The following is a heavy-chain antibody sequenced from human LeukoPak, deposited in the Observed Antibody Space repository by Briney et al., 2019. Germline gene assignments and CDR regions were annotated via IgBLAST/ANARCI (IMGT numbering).Heavy chain of an antibody. D-gene: IGHD3-10*01. CDR3: ARSGMAPPGWFDP. CDR1: GGTFSSYA. Sequence: ASVKLSCKASGGTFSSYAISWVRQAPGQGLEWMGRIIPILGIANYAQKFQGRVTITADKSTSTAYMELSSLRSEDTAVYYCARSGMAPPGWFDPWGQGTLVTVSS. CDR2: IIPILGIA. V-gene: IGHV1-69*04. J-gene: IGHJ5*02.